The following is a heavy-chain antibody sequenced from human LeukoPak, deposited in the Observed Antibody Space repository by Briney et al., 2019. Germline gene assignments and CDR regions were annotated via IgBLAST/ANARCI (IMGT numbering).Heavy chain of an antibody. J-gene: IGHJ5*02. CDR1: GYTFTSYY. Sequence: ASVKVSCKASGYTFTSYYMHWVRQAPGKGLEWMGGFDPEDGETIYAQKFQGRVTMTEDTSTDTAYMELSSLRSEDTAVYYCATSSPITMVRGVRERWFDPWGQGTLVTVSS. D-gene: IGHD3-10*01. CDR2: FDPEDGET. CDR3: ATSSPITMVRGVRERWFDP. V-gene: IGHV1-24*01.